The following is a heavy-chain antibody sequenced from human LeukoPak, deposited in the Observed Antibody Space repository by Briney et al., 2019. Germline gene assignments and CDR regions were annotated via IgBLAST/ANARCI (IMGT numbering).Heavy chain of an antibody. CDR3: ARDLWDATGY. CDR2: IYSGDST. CDR1: GFSSTY. J-gene: IGHJ4*02. V-gene: IGHV3-66*02. D-gene: IGHD3-3*01. Sequence: GGSLRLSYAASGFSSTYMSWVRQAPGKGLEWVSVIYSGDSTYYADSVKGRFTISRDISKNTVYLQMNSLRPEDTAVYHCARDLWDATGYWGQGTLVTVSS.